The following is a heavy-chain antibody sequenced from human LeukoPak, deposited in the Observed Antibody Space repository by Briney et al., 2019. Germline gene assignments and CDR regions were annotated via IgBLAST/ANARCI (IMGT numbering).Heavy chain of an antibody. Sequence: SVKVSCKASGYTFSNFGISWVRQAPGQGLEWMGGIIPIFGTANYAQKFQGRVTITADKSTSTAYMELSSLRSEDTAVYYCATNRKDIVVVVAAIRDYYYYYMDVWGKGTTVTVSS. CDR3: ATNRKDIVVVVAAIRDYYYYYMDV. D-gene: IGHD2-15*01. CDR1: GYTFSNFG. CDR2: IIPIFGTA. V-gene: IGHV1-69*06. J-gene: IGHJ6*03.